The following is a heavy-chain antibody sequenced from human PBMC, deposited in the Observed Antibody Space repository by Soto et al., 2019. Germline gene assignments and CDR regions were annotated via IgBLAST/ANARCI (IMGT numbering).Heavy chain of an antibody. Sequence: QVQLVQSGAEVKKPGSSVKVSCKASGGTFSSYSINWVRQAPGQGLEWMGGIIPIFGTANNAQKFQGRVTITADESATTVYMELSSLRSEDTAVYYCARAPNILTVTYYFDYWGQGTLVTVSS. V-gene: IGHV1-69*01. D-gene: IGHD3-9*01. CDR3: ARAPNILTVTYYFDY. CDR1: GGTFSSYS. CDR2: IIPIFGTA. J-gene: IGHJ4*02.